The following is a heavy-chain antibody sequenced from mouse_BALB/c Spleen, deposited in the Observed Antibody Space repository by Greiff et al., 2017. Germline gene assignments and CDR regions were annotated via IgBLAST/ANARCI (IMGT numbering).Heavy chain of an antibody. V-gene: IGHV3-6*02. CDR2: ISYDGSN. CDR3: ARDYDYDGWFAY. CDR1: GYSITSGYY. J-gene: IGHJ3*01. D-gene: IGHD2-4*01. Sequence: EVKLQESGPGLVKPSQSLSLTCSVTGYSITSGYYWNWIRQFPGNKLEWMGYISYDGSNNYNPSLKNRISITRDTSKNQFFLKLNSVTTEDTATYYCARDYDYDGWFAYWGQGTLVTVSA.